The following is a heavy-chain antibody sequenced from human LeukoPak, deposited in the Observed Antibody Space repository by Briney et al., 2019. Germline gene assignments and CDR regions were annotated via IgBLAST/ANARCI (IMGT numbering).Heavy chain of an antibody. V-gene: IGHV1-2*02. CDR2: ISPNGGGT. D-gene: IGHD5-12*01. Sequence: GASVKVSCKASGYTFTGYYMHWVRQAAGQGLEWMGWISPNGGGTNYAQKFQGRVTMTRDTSIRTAYMELSSLRSDDTAVYYCARDRAVATIGGVDYWGQGTLVTVSS. CDR3: ARDRAVATIGGVDY. J-gene: IGHJ4*02. CDR1: GYTFTGYY.